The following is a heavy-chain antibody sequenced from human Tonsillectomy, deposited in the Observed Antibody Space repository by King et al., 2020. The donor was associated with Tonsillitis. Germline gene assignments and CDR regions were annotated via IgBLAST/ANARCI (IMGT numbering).Heavy chain of an antibody. D-gene: IGHD3-3*01. CDR3: ARDLRSDLYGMDV. Sequence: QLVQSGGGVVQPGRSLRLSCAASGFTFSSYAMHRVRQAPGKGLEWVAVISYDGSNKYYADSVKGRFTISRDNSKNTLYLQMNSLRAEDTAVYYCARDLRSDLYGMDVWGQGTTVTVSS. CDR1: GFTFSSYA. V-gene: IGHV3-30-3*01. J-gene: IGHJ6*02. CDR2: ISYDGSNK.